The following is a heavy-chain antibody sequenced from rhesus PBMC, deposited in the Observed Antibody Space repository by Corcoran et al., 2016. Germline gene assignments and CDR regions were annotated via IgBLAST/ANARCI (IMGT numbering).Heavy chain of an antibody. J-gene: IGHJ4*01. Sequence: EVQLVESGGGLVQPGGSLRLSCAASGFTFSSYGMSWVRQAPGKGLEWVSYISKGGGSTYYADSVNGRFTISRDNSKNTLSLQMNSLRAEDTAVYYCAKRKLVGGGSWFYFDYWGQGVLVTVSS. V-gene: IGHV3S5*01. CDR2: ISKGGGST. CDR1: GFTFSSYG. D-gene: IGHD6-25*01. CDR3: AKRKLVGGGSWFYFDY.